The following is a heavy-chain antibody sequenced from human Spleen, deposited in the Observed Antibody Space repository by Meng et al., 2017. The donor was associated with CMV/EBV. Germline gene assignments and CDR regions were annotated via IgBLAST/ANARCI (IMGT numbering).Heavy chain of an antibody. J-gene: IGHJ6*02. CDR2: ISAYNGNT. D-gene: IGHD2-2*02. CDR1: GYTFTSYD. Sequence: ASVKVSCKASGYTFTSYDINWVRQAPGQGLEWMGWISAYNGNTNYAQKFQGRVTMTTDTSTSTGYMELRSLRADGTAVYYCASWSPTVPAAIHYYFAMDVWGQGTTVTVSS. CDR3: ASWSPTVPAAIHYYFAMDV. V-gene: IGHV1-18*01.